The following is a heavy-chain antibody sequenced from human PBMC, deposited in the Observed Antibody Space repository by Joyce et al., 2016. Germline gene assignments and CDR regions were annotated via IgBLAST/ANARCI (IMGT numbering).Heavy chain of an antibody. V-gene: IGHV4-30-2*01. CDR3: ARGPWNNAFDV. D-gene: IGHD1/OR15-1a*01. Sequence: QLQLQESGSGLVKPSQTLSLTCTVSNGSINSGSYSWSWIRQPPEKGLEWIGYISHTDTTYDNPSLKSRLTISVDRSLNQFSLKLTSVTAADTALYYCARGPWNNAFDVWGQGTMVTVSS. CDR2: ISHTDTT. J-gene: IGHJ3*01. CDR1: NGSINSGSYS.